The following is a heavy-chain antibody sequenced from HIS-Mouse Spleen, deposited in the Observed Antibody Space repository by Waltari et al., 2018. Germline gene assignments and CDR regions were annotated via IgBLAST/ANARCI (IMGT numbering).Heavy chain of an antibody. Sequence: QLQLQESDPGLVKPSETLSLTCTVPGCSISSSSYYLGGIRQPPGKGVEWIGSIYYSGSTYYNPSLKSRVTISVDTSKNQFSLKLSSVTAADTAVYYCAREIPYSSSWYDWYFDLWGRGTLVTVSS. V-gene: IGHV4-39*07. J-gene: IGHJ2*01. D-gene: IGHD6-13*01. CDR1: GCSISSSSYY. CDR2: IYYSGST. CDR3: AREIPYSSSWYDWYFDL.